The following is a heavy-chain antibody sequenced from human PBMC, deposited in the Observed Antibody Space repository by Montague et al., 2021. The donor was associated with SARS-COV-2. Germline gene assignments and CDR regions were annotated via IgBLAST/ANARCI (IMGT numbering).Heavy chain of an antibody. CDR1: GGSISSSSYY. Sequence: SETLSLTCTVSGGSISSSSYYWGWLRQPPGKGLEWIGSIFYTGSTYYNPSLKSRVTVSVDTSKNQFSLKLSSVTAADTALYYCARDLGFCSGGSCYGYFQHWGQGTLVTVSS. V-gene: IGHV4-39*07. CDR2: IFYTGST. CDR3: ARDLGFCSGGSCYGYFQH. J-gene: IGHJ1*01. D-gene: IGHD2-15*01.